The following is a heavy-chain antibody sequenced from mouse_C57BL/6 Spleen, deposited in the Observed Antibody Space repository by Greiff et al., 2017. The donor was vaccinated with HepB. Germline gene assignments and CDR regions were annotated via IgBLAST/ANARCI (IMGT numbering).Heavy chain of an antibody. CDR2: IYPGSGNT. D-gene: IGHD2-2*01. Sequence: QVQLQQSGAELVRPGASVKLSCKASGYTFTDYYINWVKQRPGQGLEWIARIYPGSGNTYYNEKFKGKATLTAEKSSSTAYMQLSSLTSEDSAVYFCARDGYDVFAYWGQGTLVTVSA. CDR1: GYTFTDYY. J-gene: IGHJ3*01. CDR3: ARDGYDVFAY. V-gene: IGHV1-76*01.